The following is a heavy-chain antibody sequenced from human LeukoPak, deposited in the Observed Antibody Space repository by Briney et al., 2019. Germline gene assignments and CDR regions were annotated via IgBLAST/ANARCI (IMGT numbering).Heavy chain of an antibody. Sequence: SETLSLTCTVSGGSISSYYWSWIRQPPGKGLEWIGYIYYSGSTIYNPSLKSRVTISVDTSKNQFSLKLSSVTAADTAVYYCARARRGPYSSSWYSPLWFDPWGQGTLVTVSS. CDR2: IYYSGST. V-gene: IGHV4-59*08. CDR1: GGSISSYY. CDR3: ARARRGPYSSSWYSPLWFDP. D-gene: IGHD6-13*01. J-gene: IGHJ5*02.